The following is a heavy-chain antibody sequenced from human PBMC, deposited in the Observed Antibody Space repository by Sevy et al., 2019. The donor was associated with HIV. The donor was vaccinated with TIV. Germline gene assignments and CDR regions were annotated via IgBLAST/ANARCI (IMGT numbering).Heavy chain of an antibody. Sequence: GGSLRLSCAASGFTFSSYAMSWVRQAPGKGLQWVSVISGSGGSTYYADSVKGRFTIFRDNSKNTMYLQMSSLRADDTAVYYCARDHVKDGKGGDYYYHAMDVWGRGTTVTVSS. J-gene: IGHJ6*02. CDR1: GFTFSSYA. CDR3: ARDHVKDGKGGDYYYHAMDV. D-gene: IGHD3-16*01. V-gene: IGHV3-23*01. CDR2: ISGSGGST.